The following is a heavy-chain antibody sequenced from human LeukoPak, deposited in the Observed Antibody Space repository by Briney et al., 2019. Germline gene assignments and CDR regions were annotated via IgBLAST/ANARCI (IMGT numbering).Heavy chain of an antibody. D-gene: IGHD5-18*01. CDR1: GFTFSSYG. CDR2: ISYDGSNK. V-gene: IGHV3-30*18. Sequence: PGGSLRLSCAASGFTFSSYGMHWVRQAPGKGLEWEAVISYDGSNKYYADSVKGRFTISRDNPKNTLFLQMNSLRAEDTAVYYCAKVTWIQMWMKGWFDPWGQGTLVTVSS. J-gene: IGHJ5*02. CDR3: AKVTWIQMWMKGWFDP.